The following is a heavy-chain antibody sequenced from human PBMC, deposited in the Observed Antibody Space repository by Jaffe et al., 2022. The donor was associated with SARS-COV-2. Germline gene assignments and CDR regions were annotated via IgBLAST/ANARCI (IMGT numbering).Heavy chain of an antibody. J-gene: IGHJ4*02. Sequence: EVQLVESGGGLVQPGGSLRLSCAASGLTLSSYWMSWIRQAPGKGLEWVATIKQDGSEKYFVDSVKGRFTISRDNAKNSLYLQMNRLRDEDTAVYYCAKGATSSNYWGQGTLVTVSS. CDR2: IKQDGSEK. CDR1: GLTLSSYW. V-gene: IGHV3-7*01. CDR3: AKGATSSNY.